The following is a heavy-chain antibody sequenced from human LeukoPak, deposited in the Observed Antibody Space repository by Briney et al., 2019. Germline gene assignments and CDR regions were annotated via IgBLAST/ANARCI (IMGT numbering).Heavy chain of an antibody. CDR2: INWNGGST. CDR3: ARDGARHCTDGSCTVY. CDR1: GFTFDDYG. D-gene: IGHD2-15*01. Sequence: GGSLRLSCAASGFTFDDYGMSWVRQAPGKGLEWVSGINWNGGSTGYADSVKGRFTISRDNAKNSLYLQMNSLRVEDTAVYYCARDGARHCTDGSCTVYWGQGTLVPVSS. J-gene: IGHJ4*02. V-gene: IGHV3-20*04.